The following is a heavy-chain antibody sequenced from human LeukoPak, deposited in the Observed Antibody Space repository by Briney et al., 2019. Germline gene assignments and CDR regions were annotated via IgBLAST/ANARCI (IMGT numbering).Heavy chain of an antibody. CDR2: IYYSGST. J-gene: IGHJ4*02. D-gene: IGHD3-3*01. CDR1: GGSISSSSYY. Sequence: PSETLSLNCTVSGGSISSSSYYWGWIRQPPGKGLEWIGSIYYSGSTYYNPSLKSRVTISVDTSKNQFSLKLSSVTAADTAVYYCARAYDFWSGYPYYFDYWGQGTLVTVSS. CDR3: ARAYDFWSGYPYYFDY. V-gene: IGHV4-39*07.